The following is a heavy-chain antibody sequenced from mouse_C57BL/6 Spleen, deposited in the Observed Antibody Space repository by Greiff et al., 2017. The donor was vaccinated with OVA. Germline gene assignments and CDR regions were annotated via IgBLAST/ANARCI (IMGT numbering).Heavy chain of an antibody. V-gene: IGHV5-17*01. CDR2: ISSGSSTI. CDR3: ANYGSSYAMDY. D-gene: IGHD1-1*01. CDR1: GFTFSDYG. Sequence: VQLKESGGGLVKPGGSLKLSCAASGFTFSDYGMHWVRQAPEKGLEWVAYISSGSSTIYYADTVKGRFTISRDNAKNTLFLQMTSLRSEDTAMYYCANYGSSYAMDYWGQGTSVTVSS. J-gene: IGHJ4*01.